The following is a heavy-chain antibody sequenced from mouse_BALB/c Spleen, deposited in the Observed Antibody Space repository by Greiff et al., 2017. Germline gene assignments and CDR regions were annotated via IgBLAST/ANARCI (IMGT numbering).Heavy chain of an antibody. D-gene: IGHD1-1*01. CDR3: TCYGSSYDYYAMDY. CDR2: IDPETGGT. J-gene: IGHJ4*01. V-gene: IGHV1-15*01. CDR1: GYTFTDYE. Sequence: QVQLQQSGAELVRPGASVTLSCKASGYTFTDYEMHWVKQTPVHGLEWIGAIDPETGGTAYNQKFKGKATLTADKSSSTAYMELRRLTSEDSAVYYCTCYGSSYDYYAMDYWGQGTSVTVSS.